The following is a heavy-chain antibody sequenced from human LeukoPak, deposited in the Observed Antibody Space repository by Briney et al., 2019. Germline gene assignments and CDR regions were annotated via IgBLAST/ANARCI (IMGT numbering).Heavy chain of an antibody. Sequence: SETLSLTCTVSGGSISSSSYYWGWIRQPPGKGLEWIGSIYYSGSTYYNPSLKSRVTISVDTSKNQFSLKLSSVTAADTAVYYCARLGPDLPRGTEACCSSTSCGQRHWFDPWGQGTLVTVSS. D-gene: IGHD2-2*01. CDR3: ARLGPDLPRGTEACCSSTSCGQRHWFDP. CDR1: GGSISSSSYY. J-gene: IGHJ5*02. V-gene: IGHV4-39*01. CDR2: IYYSGST.